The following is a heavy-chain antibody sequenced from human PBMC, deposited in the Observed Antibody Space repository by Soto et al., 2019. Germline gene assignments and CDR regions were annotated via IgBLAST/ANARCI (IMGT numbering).Heavy chain of an antibody. CDR2: INAGNGNT. J-gene: IGHJ4*02. V-gene: IGHV1-3*05. D-gene: IGHD7-27*01. CDR3: ARAVGTPGHQFDY. Sequence: QVQLVQSGAEEKKPGASVKVSCKASGYTFPSYAMLWVRQAPGQRLEWMGWINAGNGNTKYSQKSQGRVTITRETSASTAYMELSSLRSEDTAVYYCARAVGTPGHQFDYWGQGTLVTVSS. CDR1: GYTFPSYA.